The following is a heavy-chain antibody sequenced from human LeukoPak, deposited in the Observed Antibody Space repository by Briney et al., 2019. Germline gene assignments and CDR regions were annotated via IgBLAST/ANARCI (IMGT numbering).Heavy chain of an antibody. CDR3: AKDKKVAVAGPWDY. Sequence: GGSLRLSCAASGFTLSSYAMSWVRQAPGKGLEWVSAISGSGGSTYYADSVKGRFTISRDNSKNTLYLQMNSLRAEDTAVYYCAKDKKVAVAGPWDYWGQGTLVTVSS. V-gene: IGHV3-23*01. CDR1: GFTLSSYA. J-gene: IGHJ4*02. CDR2: ISGSGGST. D-gene: IGHD6-19*01.